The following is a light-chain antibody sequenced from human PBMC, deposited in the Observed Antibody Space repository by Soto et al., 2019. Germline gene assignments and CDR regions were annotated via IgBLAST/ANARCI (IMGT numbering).Light chain of an antibody. Sequence: DIQMTQSPPSVSASVGDRVTITCRASQDINSWLAWYQQKPGKAPNLLIYAASSLQSGVPSRFSGSGSGTDFTLTISSLQPEDFASYYCQQTNSFPLTFGGGTKVEIK. V-gene: IGKV1-12*01. CDR3: QQTNSFPLT. CDR1: QDINSW. CDR2: AAS. J-gene: IGKJ4*01.